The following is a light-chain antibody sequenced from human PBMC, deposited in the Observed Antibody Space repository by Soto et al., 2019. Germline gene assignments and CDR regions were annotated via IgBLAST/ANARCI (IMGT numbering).Light chain of an antibody. Sequence: QSALTQPASMSGCTGRSITISCTGTSSDVGGYNYVSWYQQHPGKAPKFMIYDVSNRPSGVSNRFSGSKSGNTASLTISGLQAEDEADYYCCSYTTSNTRQIVFGTVTKVTVL. V-gene: IGLV2-14*01. J-gene: IGLJ1*01. CDR2: DVS. CDR1: SSDVGGYNY. CDR3: CSYTTSNTRQIV.